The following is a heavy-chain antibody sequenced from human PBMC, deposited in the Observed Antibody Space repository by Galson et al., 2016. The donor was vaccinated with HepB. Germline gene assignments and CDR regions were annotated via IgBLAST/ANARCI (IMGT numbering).Heavy chain of an antibody. V-gene: IGHV1-2*06. D-gene: IGHD3-22*01. CDR3: AIGNFYYGSGYYWDH. CDR2: ILPNSGAT. CDR1: GYTFTGYY. J-gene: IGHJ4*02. Sequence: SVKVSCKASGYTFTGYYLHWVRQAPGQGPEWMGRILPNSGATDYAQKFQGRVTMTRDMSISTAYMDLIRLRSDDTAVYYCAIGNFYYGSGYYWDHWGQGTLVIVSS.